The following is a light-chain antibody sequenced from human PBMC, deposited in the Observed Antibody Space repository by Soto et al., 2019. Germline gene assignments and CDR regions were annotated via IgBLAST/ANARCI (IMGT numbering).Light chain of an antibody. CDR2: DAS. CDR3: QQYDRFSGT. Sequence: DIQMTQSPSTLSASVGDRVTITCRASQSINTWLAWHQQKPGKAPKLLIYDASSLESGVPSRFSGSGSETEFTLTISSLQPDDFATYYCQQYDRFSGTFGQGTKVEIK. J-gene: IGKJ1*01. V-gene: IGKV1-5*01. CDR1: QSINTW.